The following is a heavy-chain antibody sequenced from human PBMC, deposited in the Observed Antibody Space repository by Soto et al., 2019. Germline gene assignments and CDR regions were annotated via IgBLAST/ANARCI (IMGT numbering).Heavy chain of an antibody. J-gene: IGHJ4*02. D-gene: IGHD6-6*01. CDR2: INPNSGGT. Sequence: ASVKVSCKASGYTFTGYYMHWVRQAPGQGLEWMGWINPNSGGTNYAQKFQGRATMTRDTSISTAYMELSRLRSDDTAVYYCARALSLGIAAHPWGQGTLVTVSS. CDR1: GYTFTGYY. V-gene: IGHV1-2*02. CDR3: ARALSLGIAAHP.